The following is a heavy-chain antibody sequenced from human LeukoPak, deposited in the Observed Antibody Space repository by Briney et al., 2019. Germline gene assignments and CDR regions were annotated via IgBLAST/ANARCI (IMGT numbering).Heavy chain of an antibody. CDR2: ICGSGGRA. CDR3: AKSVTDYWYFDL. D-gene: IGHD3-16*02. CDR1: GFTFSSYA. V-gene: IGHV3-23*01. J-gene: IGHJ2*01. Sequence: GGSLRLSCAASGFTFSSYAVNCVRQAPGKGLEWGSGICGSGGRAYYADSVKGRFTISRDNSKNTLYLQMNSLRAQDTAVYYCAKSVTDYWYFDLWGRGALVTVSS.